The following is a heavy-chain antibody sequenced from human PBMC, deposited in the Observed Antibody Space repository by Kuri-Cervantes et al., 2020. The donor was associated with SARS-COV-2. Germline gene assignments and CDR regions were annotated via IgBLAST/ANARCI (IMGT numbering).Heavy chain of an antibody. D-gene: IGHD6-19*01. V-gene: IGHV3-30*18. CDR2: ISYDGSNK. CDR1: GFTFSIYG. CDR3: AKDHLKWLVPKTDAFDI. J-gene: IGHJ3*02. Sequence: GESLKISCAASGFTFSIYGMHWVRQAPGKGLEWVAVISYDGSNKYYADSVKGRFTISRDNSKNTLYLQMNSLRAEDTAVYYCAKDHLKWLVPKTDAFDIWGQGTMVTVSS.